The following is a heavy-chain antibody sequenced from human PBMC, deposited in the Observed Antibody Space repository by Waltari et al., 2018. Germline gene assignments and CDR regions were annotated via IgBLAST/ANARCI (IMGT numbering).Heavy chain of an antibody. D-gene: IGHD6-13*01. J-gene: IGHJ4*02. CDR3: ASDRPGIAAAVGY. CDR1: GGSFSGYY. V-gene: IGHV4-34*01. Sequence: QVQLQQWGAGLLKPSETLSLTCAVYGGSFSGYYWSWIRQPPGKGLEWIGEINHGGSTNYNPSLKSRVTISVDTSKNQFSLKLSSVTAADTAVYYCASDRPGIAAAVGYWGQGTLVTVSS. CDR2: INHGGST.